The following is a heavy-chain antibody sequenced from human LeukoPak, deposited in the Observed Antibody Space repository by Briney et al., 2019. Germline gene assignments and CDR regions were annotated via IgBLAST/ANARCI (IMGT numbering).Heavy chain of an antibody. Sequence: SETLSLTCTVSGGSISSGSYYWGWIRQPPGKGLEWIGSIYYSGSTYYNPSLKSRVTMSVDTSKNQFSLKLSSVTAADTAVYYCARDRQQLVRGDYFDYWGQGTLVTVSS. CDR3: ARDRQQLVRGDYFDY. CDR1: GGSISSGSYY. CDR2: IYYSGST. V-gene: IGHV4-39*07. J-gene: IGHJ4*02. D-gene: IGHD6-13*01.